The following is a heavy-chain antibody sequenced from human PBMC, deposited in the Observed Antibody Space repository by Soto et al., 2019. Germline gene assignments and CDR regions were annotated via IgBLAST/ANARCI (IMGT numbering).Heavy chain of an antibody. Sequence: GGSLRLSCAASGFTFSSYAMTWVRQAPGKWLEWVSTISGTGGNTYYADSVKGRFTISRDNSKNAVYLQMNSLRAEDTSVYYCVKAVYLLDFDYWGRGTLVTVSS. V-gene: IGHV3-23*01. J-gene: IGHJ4*02. D-gene: IGHD1-20*01. CDR1: GFTFSSYA. CDR2: ISGTGGNT. CDR3: VKAVYLLDFDY.